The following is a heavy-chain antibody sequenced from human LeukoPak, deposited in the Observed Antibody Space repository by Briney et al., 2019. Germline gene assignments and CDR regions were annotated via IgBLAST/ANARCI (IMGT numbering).Heavy chain of an antibody. CDR1: RNSISSGDNY. J-gene: IGHJ4*02. D-gene: IGHD3-16*02. V-gene: IGHV4-61*02. Sequence: SQTLSLTRTVSRNSISSGDNYWSWIRHPAGKGLEWIGRIYTSGSTYYNPSLKSRVTISVDTSKNQFSLKLSSVTAADTAVYYCARGRVWGSYRYPMPEDYWGQGTLVTVSS. CDR2: IYTSGST. CDR3: ARGRVWGSYRYPMPEDY.